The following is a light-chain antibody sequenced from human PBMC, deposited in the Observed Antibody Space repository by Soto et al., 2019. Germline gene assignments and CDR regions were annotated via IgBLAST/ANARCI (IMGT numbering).Light chain of an antibody. CDR3: SSYAGSNNFVV. CDR2: EVS. CDR1: SSDGGGYNY. Sequence: QSALTQPPSASGSPGQSVTTSCTGTSSDGGGYNYVSWYQQHPGKAPKLMIYEVSKRPSGVPDRFSGSKSGNTASLTVSGLQAEDEADYYCSSYAGSNNFVVFGGGTKLTVL. V-gene: IGLV2-8*01. J-gene: IGLJ2*01.